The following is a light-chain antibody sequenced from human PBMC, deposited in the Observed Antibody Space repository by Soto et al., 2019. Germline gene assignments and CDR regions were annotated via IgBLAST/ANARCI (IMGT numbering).Light chain of an antibody. CDR2: AAS. CDR3: QQYYSLPIT. CDR1: QGISIY. Sequence: VIWMTQSPSLLSASTGDRVTISCRMSQGISIYLAWYQQKPGKAPELLIYAASTLQSGVPSRFSGSGSGTDFTLTISCLQSEDFATYYCQQYYSLPITFGQGTRLEIK. V-gene: IGKV1D-8*01. J-gene: IGKJ5*01.